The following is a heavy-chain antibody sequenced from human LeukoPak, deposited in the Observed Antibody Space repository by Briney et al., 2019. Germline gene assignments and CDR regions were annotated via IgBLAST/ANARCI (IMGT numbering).Heavy chain of an antibody. V-gene: IGHV3-30*03. D-gene: IGHD3-10*01. CDR2: ISYDGSNK. J-gene: IGHJ4*02. CDR1: GFTFSSYG. Sequence: GGSLRLSCAASGFTFSSYGMHWVRQAPGKGLEWVAVISYDGSNKDYADSVKGRFTISRDNAKNSLYLQMNSLRAEDTAVYYCARRGSGSYPSLDYWGQGTLVTVSS. CDR3: ARRGSGSYPSLDY.